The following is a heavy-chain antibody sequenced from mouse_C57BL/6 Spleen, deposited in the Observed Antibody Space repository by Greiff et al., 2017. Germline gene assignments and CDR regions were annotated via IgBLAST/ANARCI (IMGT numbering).Heavy chain of an antibody. J-gene: IGHJ2*01. CDR2: IYPGSGST. V-gene: IGHV1-55*01. D-gene: IGHD1-1*01. CDR3: ARITTVQYYFDY. Sequence: QVQLKQPGAELVKPGASVKMSCTASGYTFTSYWITWVKQRPGQGLEWIGDIYPGSGSTNYNEKFKSKATLTVDTSSSTAYMQLSSLTSEDSAVYYCARITTVQYYFDYWGQGTTLTVSS. CDR1: GYTFTSYW.